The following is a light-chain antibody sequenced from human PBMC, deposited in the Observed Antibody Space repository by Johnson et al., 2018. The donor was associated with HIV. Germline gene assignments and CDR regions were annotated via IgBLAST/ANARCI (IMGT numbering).Light chain of an antibody. Sequence: QSVLTQSPSVSAAPGQKVTISCSGSSSNIVNNYVSWYQQLPGTAPKLLIYENNKRPSGIPDRFSGSKSGTSATLGITGLQTGDEADYYCGTWDSSLSAGYVFVTGTKVPVL. CDR3: GTWDSSLSAGYV. CDR2: ENN. V-gene: IGLV1-51*02. J-gene: IGLJ1*01. CDR1: SSNIVNNY.